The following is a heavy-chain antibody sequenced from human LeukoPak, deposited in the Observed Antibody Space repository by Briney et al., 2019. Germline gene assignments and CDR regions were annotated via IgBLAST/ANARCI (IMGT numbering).Heavy chain of an antibody. Sequence: SSETLSLTCAVYGGSFSGYYWSWIRQPPGKGLEWIGEINHSGSTNYNPSLKSRVTISVDTSKNQFSPKLSSVTAADTAVYYCARGDNWFDPWGQGTLVTVSS. CDR3: ARGDNWFDP. V-gene: IGHV4-34*01. CDR2: INHSGST. J-gene: IGHJ5*02. CDR1: GGSFSGYY.